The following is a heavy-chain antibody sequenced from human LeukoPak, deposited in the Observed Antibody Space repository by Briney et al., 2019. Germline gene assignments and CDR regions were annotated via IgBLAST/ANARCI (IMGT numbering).Heavy chain of an antibody. V-gene: IGHV4-39*07. CDR3: ARDQPRYYYNSGDHAAFDI. Sequence: KPSETLSLTCTVSGGSISSSSYYWGWIRQPPGKGLEWIGSIYYSGSTYYNPSLKSRVTISVDTSKNQFSLQLTSVTAADTAVYYCARDQPRYYYNSGDHAAFDIWGQGTMVTVSS. J-gene: IGHJ3*02. CDR1: GGSISSSSYY. CDR2: IYYSGST. D-gene: IGHD3-22*01.